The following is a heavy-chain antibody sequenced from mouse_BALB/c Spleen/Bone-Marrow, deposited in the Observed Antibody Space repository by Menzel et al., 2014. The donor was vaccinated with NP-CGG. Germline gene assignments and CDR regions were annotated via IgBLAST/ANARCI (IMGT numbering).Heavy chain of an antibody. CDR3: ARKGAMITHYYAMDY. J-gene: IGHJ4*01. Sequence: EVHLVESGGGLVQPGGSRKLSCAASGFTFSSFGMHWVRQAPEKGLEWVAYISNGSSTIYYADTVKGRFTISRDNAKNTLFLQMTSLRSEDTTMYYCARKGAMITHYYAMDYWGQGTSVTVSS. CDR2: ISNGSSTI. V-gene: IGHV5-17*02. D-gene: IGHD2-4*01. CDR1: GFTFSSFG.